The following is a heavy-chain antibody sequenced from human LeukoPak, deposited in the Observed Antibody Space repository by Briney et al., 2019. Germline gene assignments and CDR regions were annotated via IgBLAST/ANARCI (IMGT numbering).Heavy chain of an antibody. J-gene: IGHJ4*02. CDR1: GFTLSSYW. Sequence: GGSLRLSCAASGFTLSSYWMHWVRQAPGKGLVWVSRIKTDGVTTNYADSVKGRFTISRDNAKNTLYLQMNSLRAEDTAVYYCARTYDFWSGSQYYFDSWGQGTLVTVSS. CDR2: IKTDGVTT. V-gene: IGHV3-74*01. CDR3: ARTYDFWSGSQYYFDS. D-gene: IGHD3-3*01.